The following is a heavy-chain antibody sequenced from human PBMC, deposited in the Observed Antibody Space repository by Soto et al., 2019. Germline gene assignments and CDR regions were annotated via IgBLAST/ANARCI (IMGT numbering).Heavy chain of an antibody. J-gene: IGHJ4*02. CDR1: GFTFSIYA. V-gene: IGHV3-64D*06. D-gene: IGHD3-22*01. CDR3: VKGEYYYGSSGYYPFDY. CDR2: ISTNGGST. Sequence: GGSLRLSCSASGFTFSIYAMHWVRQAPGKGLEYVSSISTNGGSTDYADSVKGRFTISRDNSKNTVYLQMSSLRVEDTAVYYCVKGEYYYGSSGYYPFDYWGQGTLVTVSS.